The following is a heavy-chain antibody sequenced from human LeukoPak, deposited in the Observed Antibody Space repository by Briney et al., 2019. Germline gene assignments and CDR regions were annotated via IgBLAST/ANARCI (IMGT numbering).Heavy chain of an antibody. V-gene: IGHV5-10-1*01. CDR2: IDPSDSYT. CDR3: ARNFGSTEAFDI. CDR1: GYSFTSYW. D-gene: IGHD6-13*01. J-gene: IGHJ3*02. Sequence: GESLKISCKGSGYSFTSYWISWVRQMPGKGLEWMGRIDPSDSYTNYSPSFQGHVSISADKSISTAYLQWSSLKASDTAMYYCARNFGSTEAFDIWGQGTMVTVSS.